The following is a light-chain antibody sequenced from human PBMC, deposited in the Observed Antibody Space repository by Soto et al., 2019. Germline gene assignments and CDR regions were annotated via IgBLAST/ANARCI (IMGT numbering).Light chain of an antibody. CDR2: LNSDGSH. Sequence: QSVLTQSPSASASLGASVKLTCTLSSGHSSYAIAWHQQQPEKGPRYLMKLNSDGSHSKGDGIPDRFSGSSSGAERYLPISSLQSDDEADYYCQTWGTGIQVFGTGTKLTVL. CDR1: SGHSSYA. V-gene: IGLV4-69*01. CDR3: QTWGTGIQV. J-gene: IGLJ1*01.